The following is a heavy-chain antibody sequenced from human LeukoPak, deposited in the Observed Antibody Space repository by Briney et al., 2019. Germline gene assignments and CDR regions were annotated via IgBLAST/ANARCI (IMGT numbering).Heavy chain of an antibody. Sequence: SETLSLTCAVSGGSISSGGYSWSWIRQPPGKGLEWIGYIYHSGSTYYNPSLKSRVTISVDTSKNQFSLKLSSVTAADTAVYYCAREHGGGYNHRDAFDIWGQGTMVTVSS. CDR1: GGSISSGGYS. CDR2: IYHSGST. V-gene: IGHV4-30-2*01. CDR3: AREHGGGYNHRDAFDI. J-gene: IGHJ3*02. D-gene: IGHD5-24*01.